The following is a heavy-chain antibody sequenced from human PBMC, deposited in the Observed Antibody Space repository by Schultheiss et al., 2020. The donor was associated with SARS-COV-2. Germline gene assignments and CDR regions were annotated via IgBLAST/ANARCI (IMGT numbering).Heavy chain of an antibody. Sequence: GGSLRLSCAASGFTFDDYAMHWVRQAPGKGLEWVSGISWNSGSIGYADSVKGRFTISRDTSKNTLYLQMNSLTAEDTAMYYCAGKLQSAYWGQGTLVTVSS. V-gene: IGHV3-9*01. J-gene: IGHJ4*02. CDR2: ISWNSGSI. D-gene: IGHD4-11*01. CDR3: AGKLQSAY. CDR1: GFTFDDYA.